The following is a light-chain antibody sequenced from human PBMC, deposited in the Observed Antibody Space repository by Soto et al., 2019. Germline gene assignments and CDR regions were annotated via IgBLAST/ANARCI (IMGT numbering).Light chain of an antibody. CDR2: INYDGTH. CDR1: SGYSTYA. V-gene: IGLV4-69*01. Sequence: QLVLTQSPSASASLGASVKLTCTLSSGYSTYAIAWHQQQSEKGPRFLMKINYDGTHSKGDGFFDRFSGSSSGAERHLTISSIQSDDDADYYCHSLGTGIQVFGGETKMTFL. J-gene: IGLJ3*02. CDR3: HSLGTGIQV.